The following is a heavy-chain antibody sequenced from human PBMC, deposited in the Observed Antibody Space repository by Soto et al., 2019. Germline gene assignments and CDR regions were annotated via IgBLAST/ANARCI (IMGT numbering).Heavy chain of an antibody. J-gene: IGHJ5*02. V-gene: IGHV3-53*02. CDR1: GFSVSIYY. CDR2: INADGSS. D-gene: IGHD6-19*01. CDR3: ASIAVAEGFDP. Sequence: EVQLVETGGDLIQPGGSLRLSCAASGFSVSIYYMSWVRQAPGKGLEWVSIINADGSSYYADSVKGRFTISRDNSKNTVDLQMNSLRAEDTAVYYCASIAVAEGFDPWGQGTLVTVSS.